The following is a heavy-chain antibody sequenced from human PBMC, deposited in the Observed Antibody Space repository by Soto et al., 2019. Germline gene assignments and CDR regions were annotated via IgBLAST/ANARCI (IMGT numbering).Heavy chain of an antibody. V-gene: IGHV1-69*06. J-gene: IGHJ4*02. CDR2: TIPISDSP. CDR3: ARGYSGFDIRSDT. Sequence: QVQLVQSGAEVKQPGSSVKVSCKASGGTFSDYAISWVREAPGQGLEWLGGTIPISDSPKYAQKFQGRVTISADKSTSTSYMALSSLRSDDTAIYYCARGYSGFDIRSDTWGQGTLITVSS. D-gene: IGHD5-12*01. CDR1: GGTFSDYA.